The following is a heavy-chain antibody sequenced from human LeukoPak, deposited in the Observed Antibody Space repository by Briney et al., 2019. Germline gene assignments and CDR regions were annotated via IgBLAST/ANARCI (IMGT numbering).Heavy chain of an antibody. CDR3: ATDVCSSTSCPPLNDKENWFDP. CDR2: MNPNSGNT. D-gene: IGHD2-2*01. Sequence: ASVKVSCKASGYTFTSYDINWVRRATGQGLEWMGWMNPNSGNTGYAQKFQGRVTITADTSTDTAYMELSSLRSEDTAVYYCATDVCSSTSCPPLNDKENWFDPWGQGTLVTVSS. J-gene: IGHJ5*02. V-gene: IGHV1-8*02. CDR1: GYTFTSYD.